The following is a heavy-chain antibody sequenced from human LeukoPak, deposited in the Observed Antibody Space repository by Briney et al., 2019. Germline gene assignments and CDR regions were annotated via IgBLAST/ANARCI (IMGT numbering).Heavy chain of an antibody. J-gene: IGHJ4*02. V-gene: IGHV1-69*04. CDR3: ARDTVPYSYGPSFDY. D-gene: IGHD5-18*01. CDR2: IIPILGIA. Sequence: SVKVSCKASGGTFSSYTISWVRQAPGQGLEWMGRIIPILGIANYAQKFQGRVTITADKSTSTAYMELSSLRSEDTAVYYCARDTVPYSYGPSFDYWGQGTLVTVSS. CDR1: GGTFSSYT.